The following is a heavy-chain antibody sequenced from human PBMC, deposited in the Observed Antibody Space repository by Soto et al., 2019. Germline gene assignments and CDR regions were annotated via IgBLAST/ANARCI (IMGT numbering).Heavy chain of an antibody. D-gene: IGHD5-12*01. CDR1: GFTFSAYW. V-gene: IGHV3-74*01. J-gene: IGHJ4*02. Sequence: EVQLVEYGGGLVQPGGSLRLSCAASGFTFSAYWMHWVRQAPGEGLVCVSRINSDGTTTNYADSVKGRFTISRDNAENTLYLQMNRLRADETAVYYCARGEMATIWPLAYWGQGALVIVSS. CDR3: ARGEMATIWPLAY. CDR2: INSDGTTT.